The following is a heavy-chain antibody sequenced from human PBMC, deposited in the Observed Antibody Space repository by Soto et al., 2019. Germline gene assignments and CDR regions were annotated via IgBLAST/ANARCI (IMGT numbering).Heavy chain of an antibody. V-gene: IGHV1-3*01. J-gene: IGHJ4*02. CDR1: GYTFTSYG. Sequence: ASVKVSCKASGYTFTSYGISWVRQAPGQRLEWMGWINAGNGNTKYSQKFQGRVTITRDTSASTAYMELSSLRSEDTAVYYCASDPLQLIAAAGTTDYWGQGTLVTVSS. D-gene: IGHD6-13*01. CDR2: INAGNGNT. CDR3: ASDPLQLIAAAGTTDY.